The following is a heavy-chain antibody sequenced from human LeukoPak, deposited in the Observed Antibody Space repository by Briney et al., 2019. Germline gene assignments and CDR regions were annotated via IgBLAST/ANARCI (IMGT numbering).Heavy chain of an antibody. D-gene: IGHD4-17*01. CDR2: IIPIFGTA. V-gene: IGHV1-69*01. J-gene: IGHJ4*02. CDR3: AKDDYGDYDGVDH. Sequence: SVKVSCKASGGTFSSYAISWVRQAPGQGLEWMGGIIPIFGTANYAQKFQGRVTITADESTSTAYMELSSLRPEDTAVYYCAKDDYGDYDGVDHWGQGTLVTVSS. CDR1: GGTFSSYA.